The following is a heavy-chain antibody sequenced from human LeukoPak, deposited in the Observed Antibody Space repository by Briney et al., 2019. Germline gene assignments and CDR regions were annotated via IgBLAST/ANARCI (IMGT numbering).Heavy chain of an antibody. CDR2: ISSSSSYI. Sequence: GGSLRLSCAASGFTFSSYSMNWVRQAPGKGLEWVSSISSSSSYIYYADSVKGRFTISRDNAKNSLYLQMNSLRAEDTAVYYCAILGETWLVHSGDDYWGQGTLVTVSS. CDR3: AILGETWLVHSGDDY. J-gene: IGHJ4*02. D-gene: IGHD6-19*01. V-gene: IGHV3-21*01. CDR1: GFTFSSYS.